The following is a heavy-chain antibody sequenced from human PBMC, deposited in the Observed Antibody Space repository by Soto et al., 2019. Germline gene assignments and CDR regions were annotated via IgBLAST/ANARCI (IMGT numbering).Heavy chain of an antibody. Sequence: NPSETLSLTCTVSGGSITNYYRSWIRQPPGKGLEWIGDIYDSGSTNYNPSLKSRVTISTDASKNQFSLRLTSVTAADTAVYYCAREADPLFCSGGSGGSCYGGWLDPWGQGSLVTVSS. V-gene: IGHV4-59*01. D-gene: IGHD2-15*01. CDR3: AREADPLFCSGGSGGSCYGGWLDP. J-gene: IGHJ5*02. CDR2: IYDSGST. CDR1: GGSITNYY.